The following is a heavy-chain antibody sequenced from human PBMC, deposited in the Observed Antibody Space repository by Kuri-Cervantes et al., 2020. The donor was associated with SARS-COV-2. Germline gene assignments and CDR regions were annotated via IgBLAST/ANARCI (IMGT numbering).Heavy chain of an antibody. CDR1: GYTFTSYG. CDR3: ARDVLRFLEWLDYYYYYGMDV. CDR2: ISAYNGNT. Sequence: ASVKVSCKASGYTFTSYGISWVRQAPGQGLEWMGWISAYNGNTNYAQKLQGRVTMTTDTSTSTAYMELSSLRSDDTAVYYCARDVLRFLEWLDYYYYYGMDVWGQGTTVTVSS. V-gene: IGHV1-18*04. D-gene: IGHD3-3*01. J-gene: IGHJ6*02.